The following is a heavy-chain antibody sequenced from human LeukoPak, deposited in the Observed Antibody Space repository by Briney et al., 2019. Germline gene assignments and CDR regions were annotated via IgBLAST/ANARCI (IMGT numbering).Heavy chain of an antibody. CDR2: ISSDGRTT. J-gene: IGHJ3*02. V-gene: IGHV3-74*01. CDR1: GFTFSSYW. Sequence: QSGGSLRLSCAASGFTFSSYWMHWVRQGPGKGLVWVSRISSDGRTTSYGDSVKGRFTISRDNAKNTLYLQMNNLRVEDTAVYYCARDSRYYYDSRNYDNVAFDMWGQGTMVTVSS. D-gene: IGHD3-10*01. CDR3: ARDSRYYYDSRNYDNVAFDM.